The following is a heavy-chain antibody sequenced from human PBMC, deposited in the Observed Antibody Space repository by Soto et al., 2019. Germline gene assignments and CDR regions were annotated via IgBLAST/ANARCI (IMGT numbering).Heavy chain of an antibody. J-gene: IGHJ5*02. V-gene: IGHV4-30-4*01. D-gene: IGHD2-2*01. CDR3: ARAHCSSNSCRLGWFDP. CDR2: IYYSGST. CDR1: GGSISSGYYY. Sequence: TLSLTCTVSGGSISSGYYYWSWIRQPPGKGLEWIGYIYYSGSTYYNPSLKSRVTISVDTSKNQFSLKLSSVTAADTAVYYCARAHCSSNSCRLGWFDPWGQGTLVTVSS.